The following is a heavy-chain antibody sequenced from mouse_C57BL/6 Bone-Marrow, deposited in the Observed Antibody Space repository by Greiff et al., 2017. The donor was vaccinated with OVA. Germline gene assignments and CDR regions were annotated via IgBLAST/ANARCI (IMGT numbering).Heavy chain of an antibody. CDR2: IDPEDGET. CDR1: GFNITDYY. D-gene: IGHD1-1*01. V-gene: IGHV14-2*01. Sequence: VQLQQSGAELVKPGASVKLSCTASGFNITDYYMHWVKQRTEQGLEWIGRIDPEDGETKYAPKFQGKATMTADTSSNTAYLQLSSLTSEDTAVYYCARKYYGSTSSYYFDYWGQGTTLTVSS. CDR3: ARKYYGSTSSYYFDY. J-gene: IGHJ2*01.